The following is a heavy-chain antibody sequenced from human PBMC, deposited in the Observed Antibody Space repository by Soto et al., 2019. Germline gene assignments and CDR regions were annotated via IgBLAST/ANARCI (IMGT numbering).Heavy chain of an antibody. Sequence: SQTLSLTCAVSGDSISSTHWWTWVRQPPGKGLEYIGQIFHSGITNYNPSLESRVTISLDKSKSQFSLELNSVTGADTAIYYCARGFSGYCSGGSCSSFDYWGQGTLVTVSS. V-gene: IGHV4-4*02. CDR2: IFHSGIT. D-gene: IGHD2-15*01. CDR3: ARGFSGYCSGGSCSSFDY. CDR1: GDSISSTHW. J-gene: IGHJ4*02.